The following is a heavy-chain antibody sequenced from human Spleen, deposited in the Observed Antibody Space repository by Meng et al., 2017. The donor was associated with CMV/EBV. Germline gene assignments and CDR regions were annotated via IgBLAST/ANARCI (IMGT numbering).Heavy chain of an antibody. CDR3: ASTFDLRFGSPR. D-gene: IGHD3-10*01. J-gene: IGHJ4*02. V-gene: IGHV4-34*01. CDR1: GGSFSGYY. Sequence: SETLSLTCAVYGGSFSGYYWSWIRQPPGKGLEWIGEINHSGSTNYNPSLKSRVTISVDTSKNQFSLKLSSVTAADTAVYYCASTFDLRFGSPRWGQGTLVTVSS. CDR2: INHSGST.